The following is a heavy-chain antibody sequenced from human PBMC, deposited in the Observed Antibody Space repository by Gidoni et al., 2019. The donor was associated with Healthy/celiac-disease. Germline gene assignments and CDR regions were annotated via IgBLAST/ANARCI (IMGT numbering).Heavy chain of an antibody. CDR1: GFTFSSYA. V-gene: IGHV3-23*01. D-gene: IGHD2-8*02. CDR3: AKDLSVTVGALYFSCDY. CDR2: ISGSGGST. Sequence: EVQLLESGGGLVQPGGSLRLSCAASGFTFSSYAMSWVRQAPGKGLEWVSAISGSGGSTYYADSVKGRFTISRDNSKNTLYPQMNSLRAEDTAVYYCAKDLSVTVGALYFSCDYWGQGTLVTVSS. J-gene: IGHJ4*02.